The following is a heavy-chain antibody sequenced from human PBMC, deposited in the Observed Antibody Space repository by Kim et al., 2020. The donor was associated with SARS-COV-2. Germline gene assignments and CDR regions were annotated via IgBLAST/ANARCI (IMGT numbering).Heavy chain of an antibody. Sequence: SETLSLTCTVSGGSISSSSYYWGWIRQPPGKGLEWIGSIYYSGSTYYNPSLKSRVTISVDTSKNQFSLKLSSVTAADTAVYYCASEKGVGAQWDLYYFDYWGQGTLVTVSS. J-gene: IGHJ4*02. V-gene: IGHV4-39*01. CDR2: IYYSGST. D-gene: IGHD1-26*01. CDR3: ASEKGVGAQWDLYYFDY. CDR1: GGSISSSSYY.